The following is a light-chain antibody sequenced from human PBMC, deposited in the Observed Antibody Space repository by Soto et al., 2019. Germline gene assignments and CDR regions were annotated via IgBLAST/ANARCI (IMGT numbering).Light chain of an antibody. CDR2: DAS. V-gene: IGKV3-11*01. CDR3: QQRNQWHPVT. Sequence: ESVLTQSPATLSLSPGERATLSCRASPSVNNSLAWYQHKPGQAPRLLIYDASNRATGVPTRFSGSGSGTDFTLTSSSLEPEDFAVYYCQQRNQWHPVTFGGGTRVEIK. CDR1: PSVNNS. J-gene: IGKJ4*01.